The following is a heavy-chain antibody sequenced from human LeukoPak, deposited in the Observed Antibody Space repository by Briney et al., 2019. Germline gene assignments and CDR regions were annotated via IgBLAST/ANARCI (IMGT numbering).Heavy chain of an antibody. CDR1: GGSISTYY. V-gene: IGHV4-59*06. J-gene: IGHJ4*02. CDR2: IYYSGST. D-gene: IGHD3-10*01. CDR3: ARGGDMVRGVIIFDY. Sequence: SETLSLTCTVSGGSISTYYWSWIRQHPGKGLEWIGYIYYSGSTYYNPSLKSRVTISVDTSKNQFSLKLSSVTAADTAVYYCARGGDMVRGVIIFDYWGQGTLVTVSS.